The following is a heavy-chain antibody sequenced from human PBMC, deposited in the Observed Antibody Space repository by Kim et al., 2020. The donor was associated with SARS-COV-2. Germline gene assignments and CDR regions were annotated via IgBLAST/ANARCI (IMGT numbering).Heavy chain of an antibody. J-gene: IGHJ4*02. D-gene: IGHD3-3*01. CDR1: GYTFTGYY. CDR2: INPNSGGT. Sequence: ASVKVSCKASGYTFTGYYMHWVRQAPGQGLEWMGWINPNSGGTNYAQKFQGRVTMTRDTSISTAYMELSRLRSDDTAVYYCARVMVDYDFWSGLFFDYWGQGTLVTVSS. V-gene: IGHV1-2*02. CDR3: ARVMVDYDFWSGLFFDY.